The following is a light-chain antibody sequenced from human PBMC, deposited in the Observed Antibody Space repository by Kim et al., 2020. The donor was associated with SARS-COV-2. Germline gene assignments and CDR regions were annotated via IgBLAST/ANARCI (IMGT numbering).Light chain of an antibody. CDR1: QSDSSIP. V-gene: IGKV3-20*01. J-gene: IGKJ2*02. CDR3: QQYDSSPRT. CDR2: GAS. Sequence: PGKRSPLSCRASQSDSSIPLARYQQKPGLAPRPLIYGASSRTTGIPDSFNGSVSETDFSLTISRLEPEDFAVYYCQQYDSSPRTFGQGTKLEI.